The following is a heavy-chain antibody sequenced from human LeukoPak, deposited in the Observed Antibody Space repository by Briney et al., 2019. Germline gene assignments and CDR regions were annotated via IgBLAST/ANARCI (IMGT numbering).Heavy chain of an antibody. CDR2: MNPVSGNA. V-gene: IGHV1-8*01. Sequence: ASVKVSCKASGYTFTNFDINWVRQAPGQGLEWMGWMNPVSGNAGSAQKFQGRVTLTRDTSISTAYMELSSLRSDDTAFYYCARAPMGAAALYWGQGTLVTVSS. CDR3: ARAPMGAAALY. CDR1: GYTFTNFD. D-gene: IGHD6-13*01. J-gene: IGHJ4*02.